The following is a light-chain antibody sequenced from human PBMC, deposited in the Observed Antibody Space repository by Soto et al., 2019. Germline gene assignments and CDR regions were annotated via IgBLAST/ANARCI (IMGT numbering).Light chain of an antibody. V-gene: IGLV1-44*01. CDR3: AVWDDSMNGQV. J-gene: IGLJ3*02. CDR2: HND. CDR1: GSNIGGNT. Sequence: QSVLTQPPSASGAPGQSVTVSCSGSGSNIGGNTVNWYQQVPGAAPKLLIYHNDRRPSGVPERFSGFKAGTSASLGISGLQSADEADYYCAVWDDSMNGQVFGGGTKVTVL.